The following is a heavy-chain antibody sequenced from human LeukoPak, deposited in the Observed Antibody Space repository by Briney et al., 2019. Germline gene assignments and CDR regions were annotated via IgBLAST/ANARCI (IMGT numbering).Heavy chain of an antibody. CDR2: INPSGGST. CDR1: GYTLTSYY. V-gene: IGHV1-46*01. J-gene: IGHJ6*03. CDR3: ARDSVVVAATPRLYYYYYYMDV. D-gene: IGHD2-15*01. Sequence: GGSVKDSCKPSGYTLTSYYMHWVRQAPGQGREWMGIINPSGGSTSYAQKFQGRVTMTRDTSTSTVYMELSSLRSEDTAVYDCARDSVVVAATPRLYYYYYYMDVWGKGTTVTVSS.